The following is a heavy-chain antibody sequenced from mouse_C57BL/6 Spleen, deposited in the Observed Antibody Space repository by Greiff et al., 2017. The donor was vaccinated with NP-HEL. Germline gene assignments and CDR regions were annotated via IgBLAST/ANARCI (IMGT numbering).Heavy chain of an antibody. V-gene: IGHV5-17*01. D-gene: IGHD1-1*01. CDR2: ISSGSSTI. CDR3: ARGIDYYGSSYDFDY. Sequence: EVQVVESGGGLVKPGGSLKLSCAASGFTFSDYGMHWVRQAPEKGLEWVAYISSGSSTIYYADTVKGRFTISRDNAKNTLFLQMTSLRSEDTAMYYCARGIDYYGSSYDFDYWGQGTTLTVSS. J-gene: IGHJ2*01. CDR1: GFTFSDYG.